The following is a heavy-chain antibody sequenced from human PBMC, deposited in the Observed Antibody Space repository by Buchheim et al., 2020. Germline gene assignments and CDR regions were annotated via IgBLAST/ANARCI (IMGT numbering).Heavy chain of an antibody. V-gene: IGHV4-31*03. CDR1: GGSISSGGYY. J-gene: IGHJ4*02. CDR3: ARETHDLMVYYFDY. D-gene: IGHD2-8*02. CDR2: IYYSGST. Sequence: QVQLQESGPGLVKPSQTLSLTCTVSGGSISSGGYYGSWIRQHPGKGREGMGYIYYSGSTYYNPSLKSRVTISVDTSRNQCSLKLSSVTAADTAVYYCARETHDLMVYYFDYWGQGTL.